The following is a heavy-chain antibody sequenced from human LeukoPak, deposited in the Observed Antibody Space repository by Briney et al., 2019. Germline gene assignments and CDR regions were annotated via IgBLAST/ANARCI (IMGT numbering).Heavy chain of an antibody. V-gene: IGHV3-53*01. CDR2: IYSDGTT. D-gene: IGHD5-18*01. J-gene: IGHJ4*02. CDR3: AREIRGYSYGRPDY. CDR1: GFTVSSNY. Sequence: GGSLRLSCAASGFTVSSNYMNWVRQAPGQGLEWVSIIYSDGTTYYADSVKGRFTISRDNAKNSLYLQMNSLRAEDTAVYYCAREIRGYSYGRPDYWGQGTLVTVSS.